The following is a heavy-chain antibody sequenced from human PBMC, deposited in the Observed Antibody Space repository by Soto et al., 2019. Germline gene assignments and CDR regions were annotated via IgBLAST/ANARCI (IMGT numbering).Heavy chain of an antibody. CDR3: ARDLFWAFDY. D-gene: IGHD3-3*01. Sequence: HPGGSLRLSCSASGFTFSDSPMNWVRQRPGRGLEWISNIRSDNGKTYYADSVKGRFTVSRDDAKNSLYLQMNSLRDDDTAVYYCARDLFWAFDYWGQGALVTVSS. V-gene: IGHV3-48*02. CDR2: IRSDNGKT. CDR1: GFTFSDSP. J-gene: IGHJ4*02.